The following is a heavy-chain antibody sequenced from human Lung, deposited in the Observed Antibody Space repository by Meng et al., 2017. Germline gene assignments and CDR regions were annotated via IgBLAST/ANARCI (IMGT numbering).Heavy chain of an antibody. Sequence: VPRVQVGAGGTKPGASVKVPCKASGYTFPDYWLHWVRRAPGQGLEWMGRINPKSGDTHYAQRFQGRVTMTGDTSISTAYMELSGLRSDDTAMYYCARDEDISAAGKLFGDYWGQGTLVTVSS. V-gene: IGHV1-2*06. CDR3: ARDEDISAAGKLFGDY. CDR1: GYTFPDYW. D-gene: IGHD6-13*01. J-gene: IGHJ4*02. CDR2: INPKSGDT.